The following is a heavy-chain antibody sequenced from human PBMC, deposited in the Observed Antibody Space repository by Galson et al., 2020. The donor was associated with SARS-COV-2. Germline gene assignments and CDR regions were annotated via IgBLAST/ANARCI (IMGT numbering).Heavy chain of an antibody. CDR2: IHYGGSIPYGGVP. CDR1: GGSISSSSTYS. Sequence: SQTLSLTCTVSGGSISSSSTYSWGWIRQPPGKGLEWIGSIHYGGSIPYGGVPYYNPSLNSRATVFVDTSKNQFSLKLSSVTAADTAVYFCARDHTVSGVNFLDVGGEGTLVTVSS. CDR3: ARDHTVSGVNFLDV. J-gene: IGHJ4*02. D-gene: IGHD3-3*01. V-gene: IGHV4-39*07.